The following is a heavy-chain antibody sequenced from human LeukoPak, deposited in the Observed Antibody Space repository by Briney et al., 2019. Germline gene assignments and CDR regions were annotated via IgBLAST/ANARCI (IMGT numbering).Heavy chain of an antibody. CDR2: INHSGST. V-gene: IGHV4-34*01. CDR1: GGSFSGYY. Sequence: SETLSLTCAVYGGSFSGYYWSWIRQPPGKGLERIGEINHSGSTNYNPSLKSRVTILVDTSKNQFSLKLSSVTAADTAVYYCARDRYCSGGSCYSLGGFDYWGQGTLVTVSS. CDR3: ARDRYCSGGSCYSLGGFDY. J-gene: IGHJ4*02. D-gene: IGHD2-15*01.